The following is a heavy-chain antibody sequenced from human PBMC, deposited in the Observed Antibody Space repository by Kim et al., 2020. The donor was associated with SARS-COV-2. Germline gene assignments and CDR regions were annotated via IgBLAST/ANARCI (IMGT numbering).Heavy chain of an antibody. J-gene: IGHJ6*02. V-gene: IGHV3-21*01. CDR3: ASLRLRAVAPYGMDV. D-gene: IGHD6-19*01. Sequence: GGSLRLSCAASGFTFSSYSMNWVRQAPGKGLEWVSSISSSSSYIYYADSVKGRFTISRDNAKNSLYLQMNSLRAEDTAVYYCASLRLRAVAPYGMDVWGQGTTVTVSS. CDR1: GFTFSSYS. CDR2: ISSSSSYI.